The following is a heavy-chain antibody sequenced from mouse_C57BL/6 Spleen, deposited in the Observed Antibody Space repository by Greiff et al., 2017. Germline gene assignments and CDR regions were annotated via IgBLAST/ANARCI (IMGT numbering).Heavy chain of an antibody. V-gene: IGHV5-9*01. CDR1: GFTFSSYT. CDR3: ARREDYDGVAY. D-gene: IGHD2-4*01. CDR2: ISGGGGNT. Sequence: EVMLVESGGGLVKPGGSLKLSCAASGFTFSSYTMSWVRQTPEKRLEWVATISGGGGNTYYPDSVKGRVTISRDNATNTLYLQMSSLRSEDTALYYCARREDYDGVAYWGQGTLVTVSA. J-gene: IGHJ3*01.